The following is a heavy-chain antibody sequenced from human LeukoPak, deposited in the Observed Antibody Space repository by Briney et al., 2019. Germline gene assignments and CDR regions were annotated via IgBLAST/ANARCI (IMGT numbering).Heavy chain of an antibody. CDR3: ARNFRTGTSHWFDP. D-gene: IGHD1-7*01. CDR2: IYYSGST. Sequence: SETLSLTCTVSGGSISSYYWSWIRQPPGKGLEWIGHIYYSGSTNYNPSLKSRVTISVDTSKNQFSLKLSSVTAADTAVYYCARNFRTGTSHWFDPWGQGTLVTVSS. J-gene: IGHJ5*02. V-gene: IGHV4-59*08. CDR1: GGSISSYY.